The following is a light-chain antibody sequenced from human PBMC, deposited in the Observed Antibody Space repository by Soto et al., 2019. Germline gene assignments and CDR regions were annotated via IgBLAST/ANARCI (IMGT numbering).Light chain of an antibody. J-gene: IGLJ3*02. CDR3: CSYTTTSTWV. V-gene: IGLV2-14*01. CDR1: SSDVGGYNY. CDR2: EVS. Sequence: ALTQPASVSASPGQSITISCTGTSSDVGGYNYVSWYQQHPGEAPKLMISEVSNRPSGVSNRFSGSKSGNTASLTISGLQAEDEADYYCCSYTTTSTWVFGGGTKLTVL.